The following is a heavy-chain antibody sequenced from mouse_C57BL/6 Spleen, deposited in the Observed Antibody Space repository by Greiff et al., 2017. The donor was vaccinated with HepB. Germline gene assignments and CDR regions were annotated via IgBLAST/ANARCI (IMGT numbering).Heavy chain of an antibody. J-gene: IGHJ1*03. D-gene: IGHD2-2*01. V-gene: IGHV1-61*01. Sequence: VQLQQPGAELVRPGSSVKLSCKASGYTFTSYWMDWVKQRPGQGLEWIGNIYPSDSETHYNQKFKDKATLTVDKSSSTAYMQLSSLTSEDSAVYYCARKGYYRYFDVWGTGTTVTVSS. CDR2: IYPSDSET. CDR1: GYTFTSYW. CDR3: ARKGYYRYFDV.